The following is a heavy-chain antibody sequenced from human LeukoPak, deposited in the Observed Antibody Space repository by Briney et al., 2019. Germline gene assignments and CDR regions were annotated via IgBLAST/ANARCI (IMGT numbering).Heavy chain of an antibody. CDR1: GYTFTSYG. Sequence: ASVKVSCKASGYTFTSYGISWVRQAPGQGLEWMGWISAYNGNTNYAQKLQGRVTMTTDTSTGTAYMELRSLRSDDTAVYYCARVPEDIVVVPAALPDYWGQGTLVTVSS. J-gene: IGHJ4*02. CDR2: ISAYNGNT. V-gene: IGHV1-18*01. CDR3: ARVPEDIVVVPAALPDY. D-gene: IGHD2-2*01.